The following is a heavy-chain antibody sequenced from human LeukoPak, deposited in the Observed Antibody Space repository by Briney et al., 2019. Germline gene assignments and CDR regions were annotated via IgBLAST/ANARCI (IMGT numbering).Heavy chain of an antibody. CDR1: GFTFSTYW. CDR2: INTDGSGT. CDR3: ARDRLSNYYYYYMAV. J-gene: IGHJ6*03. D-gene: IGHD4-11*01. V-gene: IGHV3-74*01. Sequence: PGGSLRLSCAASGFTFSTYWMHWVRQAPGKGLVWVSRINTDGSGTNYADSVKGRFTISRDNAKNTLYLQMNSLRAEDTAVYYCARDRLSNYYYYYMAVWGKGTTVTVSS.